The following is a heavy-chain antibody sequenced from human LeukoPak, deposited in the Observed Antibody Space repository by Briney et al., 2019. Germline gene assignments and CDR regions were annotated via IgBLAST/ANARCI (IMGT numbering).Heavy chain of an antibody. D-gene: IGHD6-19*01. Sequence: SETLSLTCAVYGGSFSGYYWSWLRQPPGKGLEWIGEINHSGSTNYNPSLKSRVTISVDTSKNQFSLKLSSVTAADTAVYYCARHPGYSSGWYPNYGMDVWGKGTTVTVSS. CDR1: GGSFSGYY. J-gene: IGHJ6*04. V-gene: IGHV4-34*01. CDR3: ARHPGYSSGWYPNYGMDV. CDR2: INHSGST.